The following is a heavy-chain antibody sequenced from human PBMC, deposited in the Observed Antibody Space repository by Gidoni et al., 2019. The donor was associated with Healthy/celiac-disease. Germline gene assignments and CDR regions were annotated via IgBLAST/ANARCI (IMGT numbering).Heavy chain of an antibody. Sequence: VQLVESGGGLVQPGGSLRLSCAASGFTFSSYSMNWVRQAPGKGLEWVSYIRSSSSTIYYADSVKGRFIISRDNAKNSLYLQMNSLRDEDTAVYYCASSGYEYFDYLGQGTLVTVSS. CDR2: IRSSSSTI. CDR3: ASSGYEYFDY. J-gene: IGHJ4*02. V-gene: IGHV3-48*02. CDR1: GFTFSSYS. D-gene: IGHD5-12*01.